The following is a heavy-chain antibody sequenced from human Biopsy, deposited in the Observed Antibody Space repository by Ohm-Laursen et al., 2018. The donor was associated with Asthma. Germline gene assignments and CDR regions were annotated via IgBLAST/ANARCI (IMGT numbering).Heavy chain of an antibody. CDR1: GFSFSNFA. CDR2: ISKDASTQ. D-gene: IGHD1-1*01. CDR3: VRDGTDDAFDI. J-gene: IGHJ3*02. Sequence: SLRLSCTASGFSFSNFAIHWVRQAPGKGLEWVGVISKDASTQDYADSVKGRFTMARDSSKNTLDLQMNSLREEDTAVYYCVRDGTDDAFDIWGQGTVVSVSS. V-gene: IGHV3-30*01.